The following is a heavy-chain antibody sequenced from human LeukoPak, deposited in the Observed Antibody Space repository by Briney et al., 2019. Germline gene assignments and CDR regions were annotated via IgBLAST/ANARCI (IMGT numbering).Heavy chain of an antibody. CDR3: AREEAAANYYGMDV. CDR2: MNPNSGNT. CDR1: GYTFTSYD. D-gene: IGHD6-13*01. Sequence: ASVKVSCKASGYTFTSYDINWVRQATGQGLEWMGWMNPNSGNTGYAQKFQGRVTMTRNTSISTAYMELSSLRSEDTAVYYCAREEAAANYYGMDVWGQGTTVTVSS. J-gene: IGHJ6*02. V-gene: IGHV1-8*01.